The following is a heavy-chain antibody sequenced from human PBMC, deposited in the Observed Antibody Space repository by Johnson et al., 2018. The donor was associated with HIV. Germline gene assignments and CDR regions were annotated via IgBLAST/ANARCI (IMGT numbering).Heavy chain of an antibody. CDR3: ARDWDYYDSSGYYYANMVDAFDI. V-gene: IGHV3-30*02. CDR2: IRFDGSNK. Sequence: QVQLMESGGGVVQPGGSLRLSCAASGFSFSSFGMHWVRQAPGKGLEWVAFIRFDGSNKYYADSVKGRFTISRDNSKNTLYLQMNSLRAEDTALYYCARDWDYYDSSGYYYANMVDAFDIWGQGTMVTVSS. J-gene: IGHJ3*02. D-gene: IGHD3-22*01. CDR1: GFSFSSFG.